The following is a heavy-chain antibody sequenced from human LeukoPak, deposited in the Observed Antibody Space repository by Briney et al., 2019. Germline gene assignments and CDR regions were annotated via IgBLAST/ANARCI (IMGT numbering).Heavy chain of an antibody. Sequence: GESLKISCKGSGYSFTSYWIGWVRQMPGKGLEWMGIIYPGDSDTRYSPSFQGQVTISADKSISTAYLQWSSLKASDTAMYHCARRESNYGDQNDAFDIWGQGTMVTVSS. CDR3: ARRESNYGDQNDAFDI. V-gene: IGHV5-51*01. D-gene: IGHD4-17*01. J-gene: IGHJ3*02. CDR2: IYPGDSDT. CDR1: GYSFTSYW.